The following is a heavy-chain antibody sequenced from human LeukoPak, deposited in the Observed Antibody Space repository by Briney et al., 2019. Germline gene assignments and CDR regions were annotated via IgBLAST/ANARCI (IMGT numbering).Heavy chain of an antibody. CDR1: GGSISSGSYY. Sequence: PSQTLSLTCTVSGGSISSGSYYWSWIRQPAGKGLEWIGRIYTSGSTNYNPSLKSRVTISVDTSKNQFSLKLSSVTAADTAVYYCARGRTYYDFWSGNSADYWGQGTLVTVSS. J-gene: IGHJ4*02. CDR2: IYTSGST. D-gene: IGHD3-3*01. V-gene: IGHV4-61*02. CDR3: ARGRTYYDFWSGNSADY.